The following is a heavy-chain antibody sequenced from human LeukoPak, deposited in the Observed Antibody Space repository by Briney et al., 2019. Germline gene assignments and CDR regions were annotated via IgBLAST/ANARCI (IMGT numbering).Heavy chain of an antibody. CDR1: GSTFSSYG. Sequence: PGRSLRLSCAASGSTFSSYGMHWVRQAPGKGLEWVAVIWYDGSNKYYADSVKGRFTISRDNSKNTLYLQMNSLRAEDTAVYYCAKSSHLGVTVTADYWGQGTLVTVSS. D-gene: IGHD4-17*01. J-gene: IGHJ4*02. CDR2: IWYDGSNK. V-gene: IGHV3-33*06. CDR3: AKSSHLGVTVTADY.